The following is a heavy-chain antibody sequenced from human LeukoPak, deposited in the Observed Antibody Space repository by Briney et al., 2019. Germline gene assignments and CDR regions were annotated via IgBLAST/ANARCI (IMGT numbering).Heavy chain of an antibody. V-gene: IGHV3-30*04. D-gene: IGHD6-13*01. J-gene: IGHJ4*02. CDR2: IYYDGSNK. CDR1: GFTFSSYA. Sequence: GGSLRLSCAASGFTFSSYAMHWVRQAPGKGLEGVAVIYYDGSNKYYADSVKGRFTISRDNSKNTLYLQMNSLRAEDTAVYYCARGTTQIAAAGTSEYYFDYWGQGTLVTVSS. CDR3: ARGTTQIAAAGTSEYYFDY.